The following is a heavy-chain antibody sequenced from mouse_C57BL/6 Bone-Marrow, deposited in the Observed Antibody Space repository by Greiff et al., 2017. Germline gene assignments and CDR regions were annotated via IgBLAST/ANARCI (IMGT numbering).Heavy chain of an antibody. D-gene: IGHD3-2*02. V-gene: IGHV3-6*01. CDR1: GYSFTSGYY. Sequence: EVQLQESGPGLVKPSKSLSLTCSVTGYSFTSGYYWNWIRQFPGNKLEWMGYISYDGSNNYNPSLKNRISLTRDTSKNQFYLKLNSVTTEDTAAYYCARDPNSSGYVAYWGQGNLVTVSA. CDR2: ISYDGSN. J-gene: IGHJ3*01. CDR3: ARDPNSSGYVAY.